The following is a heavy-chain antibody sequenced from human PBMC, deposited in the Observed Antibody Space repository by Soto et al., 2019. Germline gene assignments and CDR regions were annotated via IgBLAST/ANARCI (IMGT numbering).Heavy chain of an antibody. CDR2: IKSKTDGGTT. CDR1: GFTFSNAW. Sequence: PGGSLRLSCAASGFTFSNAWMNWVRQAPGKGLEWVGHIKSKTDGGTTDYAAPVKDRFTISRDDSKNTVYLQVNSLKSEDTAVYYCTTDVWPRRASDFWGQGTLVTVSS. CDR3: TTDVWPRRASDF. D-gene: IGHD3-16*01. J-gene: IGHJ4*02. V-gene: IGHV3-15*07.